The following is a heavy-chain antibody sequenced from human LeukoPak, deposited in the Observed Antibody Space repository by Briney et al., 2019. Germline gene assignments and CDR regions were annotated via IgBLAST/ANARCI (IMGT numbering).Heavy chain of an antibody. V-gene: IGHV1-18*01. CDR1: GYSFTSNV. CDR2: ISAYNGNT. D-gene: IGHD6-13*01. CDR3: ARDEMPVGSSSRYKEDYYYYMDV. Sequence: GASVKVSCKASGYSFTSNVISWVRQAPGQGLEWMGWISAYNGNTNYAQKLQGRVTITADESTSTAYMELSSLRSEDTAVYYCARDEMPVGSSSRYKEDYYYYMDVWGKGTTVTISS. J-gene: IGHJ6*03.